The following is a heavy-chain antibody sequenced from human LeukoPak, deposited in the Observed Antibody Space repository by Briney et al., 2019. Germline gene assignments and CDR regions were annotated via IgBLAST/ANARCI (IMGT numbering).Heavy chain of an antibody. Sequence: GASVKVSCKASGYTFTSYYMHWARQAPGQGLEWMGIINPSGGSTSYAQKFQGRVTMTRDTSTSTVYMELSSLRSEDTAVYYRARDGNPFMATTTYGYWGQGTLVTVSS. CDR2: INPSGGST. D-gene: IGHD1-26*01. V-gene: IGHV1-46*01. CDR3: ARDGNPFMATTTYGY. J-gene: IGHJ4*02. CDR1: GYTFTSYY.